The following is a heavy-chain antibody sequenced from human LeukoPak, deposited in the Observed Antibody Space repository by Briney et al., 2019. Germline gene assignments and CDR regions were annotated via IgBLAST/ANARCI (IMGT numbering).Heavy chain of an antibody. Sequence: SETLSLTCTVSGGSISSYYWSWIRQPPGKGLEWIGYIYYSGSTNYNPSLKSRVTISVDTSKNQFSLKLSSVTAADTAVYYCARDDSSWFPTRPYWGQGTLVTVSS. CDR1: GGSISSYY. V-gene: IGHV4-59*01. J-gene: IGHJ4*02. D-gene: IGHD6-13*01. CDR3: ARDDSSWFPTRPY. CDR2: IYYSGST.